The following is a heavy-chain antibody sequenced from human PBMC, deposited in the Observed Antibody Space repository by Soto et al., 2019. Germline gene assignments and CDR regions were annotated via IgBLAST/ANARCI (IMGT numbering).Heavy chain of an antibody. V-gene: IGHV4-34*01. J-gene: IGHJ6*02. CDR2: INHSGST. D-gene: IGHD3-3*01. CDR1: HGSFRGYS. Sequence: PATLSHTCGRDHGSFRGYSWRWIRHPRGKGLDRLGEINHSGSTNYNPSLKSRVTISVDTSKNQFSLKLSSVTAADTAVYYCARGGYYDFWSGYSTWYYYGMDVWGQGTTVPSSS. CDR3: ARGGYYDFWSGYSTWYYYGMDV.